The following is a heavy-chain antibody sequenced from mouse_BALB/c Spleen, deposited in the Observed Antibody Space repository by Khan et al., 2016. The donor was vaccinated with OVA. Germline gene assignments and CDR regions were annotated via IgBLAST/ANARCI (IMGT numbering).Heavy chain of an antibody. CDR3: ARLTYYYDSEGFAY. CDR1: GGNFRTYG. Sequence: EVELVESGGDGGEPGGSRKRSCAASGGNFRTYGRAGGRETPDKRRERVGSRRTGGQEKDDEDSVRGQFTMYRDNAKNTLYLKMTSIKSEEQALFYCARLTYYYDSEGFAYWGQGTLVTVSA. J-gene: IGHJ3*01. V-gene: IGHV5-6*01. CDR2: RRTGGQEK. D-gene: IGHD1-1*01.